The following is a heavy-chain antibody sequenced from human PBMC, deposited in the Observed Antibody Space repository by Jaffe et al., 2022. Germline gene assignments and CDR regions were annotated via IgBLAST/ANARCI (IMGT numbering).Heavy chain of an antibody. Sequence: QVQLQESGPGLVKPSETLSLTCTVSGDSISKSYWTWIRQPPGKTLEWIGNVYHSGSTNYNPSLKSRVTISVDTSKNQFSLTLTSVTTADTAVYYCARSLFSLPLRYFDWLFAFDIWGQGTRVTVSS. D-gene: IGHD3-9*01. J-gene: IGHJ3*02. CDR2: VYHSGST. CDR1: GDSISKSY. CDR3: ARSLFSLPLRYFDWLFAFDI. V-gene: IGHV4-59*01.